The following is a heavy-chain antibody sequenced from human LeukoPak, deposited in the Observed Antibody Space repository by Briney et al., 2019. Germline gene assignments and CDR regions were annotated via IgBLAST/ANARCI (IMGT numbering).Heavy chain of an antibody. CDR2: FEPEDGET. D-gene: IGHD6-13*01. V-gene: IGHV1-24*01. CDR3: ATESPGYSSSWYRSDLDY. J-gene: IGHJ4*02. Sequence: ASVKVSCKVSGYTLTELSLQWVRPAPGKGLERMGGFEPEDGETNYAQKFQGRFTMTEDTSTDTAYMEMSSLRAEDTAVYYCATESPGYSSSWYRSDLDYWGQGTLVTVSS. CDR1: GYTLTELS.